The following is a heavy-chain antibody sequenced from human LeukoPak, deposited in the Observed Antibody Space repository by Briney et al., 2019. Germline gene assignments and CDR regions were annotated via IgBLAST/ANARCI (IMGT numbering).Heavy chain of an antibody. CDR2: IISDGSSV. Sequence: GGSLRLSCIASGFTFSDYWMHWVRQAPGKGPVWVSRIISDGSSVSYVESVKGRFIMSRDNAKNTLYLQMNSLRVEDTAVYYCAKYGPQDSGSSHFDYWGQGALVTVSS. CDR3: AKYGPQDSGSSHFDY. J-gene: IGHJ4*02. CDR1: GFTFSDYW. V-gene: IGHV3-74*01. D-gene: IGHD1-26*01.